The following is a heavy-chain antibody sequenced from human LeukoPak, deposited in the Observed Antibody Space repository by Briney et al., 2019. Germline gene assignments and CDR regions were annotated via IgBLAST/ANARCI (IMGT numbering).Heavy chain of an antibody. Sequence: GEPLKISCQGSGYSAINYWIAWVRPMRGKGLEWMGIVYPLDSGTPYSPAFEGQATISADKSINTAYLQWSSLTASDTAMYYCARLTDYYDSSGYYRNYNWSDPGGQGTLVSVSS. D-gene: IGHD3-22*01. CDR3: ARLTDYYDSSGYYRNYNWSDP. V-gene: IGHV5-51*01. J-gene: IGHJ5*02. CDR1: GYSAINYW. CDR2: VYPLDSGT.